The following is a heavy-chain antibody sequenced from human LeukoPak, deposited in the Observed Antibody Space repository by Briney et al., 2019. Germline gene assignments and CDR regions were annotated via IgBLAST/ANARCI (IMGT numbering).Heavy chain of an antibody. V-gene: IGHV1-46*01. CDR3: ARDQRPAGYSSGWYLHWFDP. Sequence: GASVKVSCKASGYTFTSYYMHLVRQAPGQGLEWMGIINPRGGSTSYAQKFQGRVTMTRDMSTSTVYMELSSLRSEDTAVYYCARDQRPAGYSSGWYLHWFDPWGQGTLVTVSS. J-gene: IGHJ5*02. D-gene: IGHD6-19*01. CDR1: GYTFTSYY. CDR2: INPRGGST.